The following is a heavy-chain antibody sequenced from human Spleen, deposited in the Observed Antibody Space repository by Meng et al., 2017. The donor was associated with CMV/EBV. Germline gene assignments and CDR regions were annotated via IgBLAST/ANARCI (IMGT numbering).Heavy chain of an antibody. J-gene: IGHJ6*02. CDR2: MSDDGNKK. V-gene: IGHV3-30-3*01. CDR3: AKDAVSSGWSGGMDV. D-gene: IGHD6-19*01. Sequence: GGSLRLSCAASGFTFSTYALYWVRQAPGKGLEWVTVMSDDGNKKYYANSVKGRFTISRDKSKNMLYLQMNSLRIEDTAVYYCAKDAVSSGWSGGMDVWGQGTTVTVSS. CDR1: GFTFSTYA.